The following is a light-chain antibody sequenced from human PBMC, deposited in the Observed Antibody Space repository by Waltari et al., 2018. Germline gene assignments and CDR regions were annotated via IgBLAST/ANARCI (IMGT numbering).Light chain of an antibody. V-gene: IGLV2-14*01. Sequence: QSALTQPASVSGSPGQSITISCTGTSSDVGGHNYVSWYQHHPGKAPKLMIYEVNNRPSGVSTRLSGSKSGNTASLTISDLQAEDEADYHCSSYTSSSTVVFGGGTKLTVL. CDR2: EVN. CDR3: SSYTSSSTVV. J-gene: IGLJ2*01. CDR1: SSDVGGHNY.